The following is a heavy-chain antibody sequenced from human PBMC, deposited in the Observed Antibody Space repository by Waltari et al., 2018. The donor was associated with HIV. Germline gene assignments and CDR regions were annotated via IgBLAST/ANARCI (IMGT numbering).Heavy chain of an antibody. Sequence: QLQLQESGPGLVKPSETLSLTCIVSGGSISSSRHYWGWIRQPPGKGLEWLATISSSGSSFSNPSLKSRLTISGDTSKNRFSLRLSSVTAADTAVYYCARHLNHGHDYVWGSYRPFDYWGQGTLVTVSS. J-gene: IGHJ4*02. D-gene: IGHD3-16*02. CDR2: ISSSGSS. CDR1: GGSISSSRHY. CDR3: ARHLNHGHDYVWGSYRPFDY. V-gene: IGHV4-39*01.